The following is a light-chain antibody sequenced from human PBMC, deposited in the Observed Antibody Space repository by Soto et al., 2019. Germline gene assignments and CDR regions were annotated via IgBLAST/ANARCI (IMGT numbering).Light chain of an antibody. CDR2: AAS. CDR1: ESISRH. Sequence: DIQMTQSPSSLSASVGDRVTITCRASESISRHLNWYQQKPGKAPNLLIYAASTLQNGVPSRFSGSGSGTDFTLTISRLQPEDCATYDCQQSYSPLSISFGQGTRLEIK. J-gene: IGKJ5*01. CDR3: QQSYSPLSIS. V-gene: IGKV1-39*01.